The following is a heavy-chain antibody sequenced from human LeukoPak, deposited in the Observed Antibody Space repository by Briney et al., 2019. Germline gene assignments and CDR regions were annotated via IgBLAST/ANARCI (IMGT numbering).Heavy chain of an antibody. Sequence: GGSLRLSCAASGFTFDDYAMHWVRQAPGKGLECVSLISWDGDSTYYADSVKGRFTISRDNNKNSLYLQMSSLRTEDTALYYCATAPHDSRGIFDYWGQGTLVTVSS. CDR2: ISWDGDST. CDR1: GFTFDDYA. D-gene: IGHD3-22*01. J-gene: IGHJ4*02. V-gene: IGHV3-43D*03. CDR3: ATAPHDSRGIFDY.